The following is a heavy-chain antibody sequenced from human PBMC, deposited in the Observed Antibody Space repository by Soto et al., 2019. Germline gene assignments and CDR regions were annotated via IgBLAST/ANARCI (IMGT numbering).Heavy chain of an antibody. D-gene: IGHD3-10*01. CDR2: INPHGGST. CDR3: VRAHALGFSNWFDP. V-gene: IGHV1-2*02. J-gene: IGHJ5*02. CDR1: RDAFTSYH. Sequence: ASVKVSCKAPRDAFTSYHINWVRQAPGQGLEWMGVINPHGGSTAYAQKFLGRVTMSADTSASTAYMDLARLKSDDTAVYYCVRAHALGFSNWFDPWGRGTLVTVSS.